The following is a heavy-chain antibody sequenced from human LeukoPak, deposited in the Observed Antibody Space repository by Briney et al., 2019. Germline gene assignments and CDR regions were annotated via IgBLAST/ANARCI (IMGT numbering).Heavy chain of an antibody. V-gene: IGHV4-59*01. CDR1: GGSITSYY. J-gene: IGHJ6*03. Sequence: KPSETLSLTCTVSGGSITSYYWNWIRQPPGKGLEWIGYIYYSGSTNYNPSLKSRVTISVDTSKNQFPLKLSSVTAADTAVYYCAREMRGYVDTAMVRPNYYYYYYMDVWGKGTTVSISS. D-gene: IGHD5-18*01. CDR2: IYYSGST. CDR3: AREMRGYVDTAMVRPNYYYYYYMDV.